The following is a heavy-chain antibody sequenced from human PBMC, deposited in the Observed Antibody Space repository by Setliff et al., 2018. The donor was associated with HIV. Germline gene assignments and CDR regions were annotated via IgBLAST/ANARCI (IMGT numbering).Heavy chain of an antibody. CDR3: ARPNYYDSSGSFDY. J-gene: IGHJ4*02. Sequence: GGSLRLSCAASGFTFSSYSMNWVRQAPGKGLEWVSSISSSSSYIYYECSVKGRFTISRDNAKNSLYLQMNSLRAEDTAVYYCARPNYYDSSGSFDYWGQGTLVTVSS. CDR2: ISSSSSYI. CDR1: GFTFSSYS. V-gene: IGHV3-21*06. D-gene: IGHD3-22*01.